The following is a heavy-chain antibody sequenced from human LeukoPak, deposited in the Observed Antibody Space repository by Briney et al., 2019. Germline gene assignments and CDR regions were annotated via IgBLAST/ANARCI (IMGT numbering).Heavy chain of an antibody. D-gene: IGHD1-26*01. Sequence: GGSLRLSCAASGFTFSSYSMNWVRQAPGKGLEWVSSISSSSSYIYYADSVKGRFTISRDNAKNSLYLQMNSLRAEDTAVYYCARFYANEWELPHWGQGTLVTVSS. V-gene: IGHV3-21*01. CDR2: ISSSSSYI. J-gene: IGHJ4*02. CDR3: ARFYANEWELPH. CDR1: GFTFSSYS.